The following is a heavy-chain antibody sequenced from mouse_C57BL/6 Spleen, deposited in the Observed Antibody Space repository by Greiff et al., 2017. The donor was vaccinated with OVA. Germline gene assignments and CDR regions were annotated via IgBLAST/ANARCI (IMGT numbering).Heavy chain of an antibody. CDR3: AKKGLFSHLDY. V-gene: IGHV1-47*01. D-gene: IGHD6-2*01. CDR1: GYTFTTYS. J-gene: IGHJ2*01. CDR2: FHPYNDDT. Sequence: QVQLKESGADLVKPGASVKMSCTASGYTFTTYSIEWMKQNHGKSLEWIGNFHPYNDDTKYNEKFKGKATLTVEKSSSTVYLELSQLTSDDSAVYYCAKKGLFSHLDYWGQGTTLTVSS.